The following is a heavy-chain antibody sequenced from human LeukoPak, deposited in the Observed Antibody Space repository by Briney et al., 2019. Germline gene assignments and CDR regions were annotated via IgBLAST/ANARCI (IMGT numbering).Heavy chain of an antibody. CDR3: ARDSEL. J-gene: IGHJ4*02. V-gene: IGHV3-74*01. CDR1: GFTFSSYW. D-gene: IGHD1-26*01. CDR2: IKSDGTT. Sequence: GGSLRLSCAASGFTFSSYWMHWVRQTPGRGLVWVSRIKSDGTTIYADSVKDRFTISRDNAKNSLYLQVNSLRAEDTAVYYCARDSELRGQGTLVTVSS.